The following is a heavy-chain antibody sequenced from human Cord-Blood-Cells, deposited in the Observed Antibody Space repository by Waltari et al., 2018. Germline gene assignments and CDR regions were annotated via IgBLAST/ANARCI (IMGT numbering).Heavy chain of an antibody. D-gene: IGHD2-21*01. CDR2: INHSGST. CDR1: GGSFSGYY. J-gene: IGHJ4*02. CDR3: ARDGDYGDWLIYDY. Sequence: QVQLQQWGAGLLKPSETLSLTCAVYGGSFSGYYWSWIRQPPGKGLEWIGEINHSGSTNYNRSLKSRVTISVDTSKNQFSLKLSSVTAADTAVYYCARDGDYGDWLIYDYWGQGTLVTVSS. V-gene: IGHV4-34*01.